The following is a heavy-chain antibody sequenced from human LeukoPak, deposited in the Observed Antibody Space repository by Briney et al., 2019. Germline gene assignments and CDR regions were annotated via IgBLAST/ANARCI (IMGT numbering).Heavy chain of an antibody. CDR1: GFTFSNYW. J-gene: IGHJ4*02. CDR2: INPDGRTI. CDR3: ARAQGSSGSDPFDY. Sequence: GGSLRLSCAASGFTFSNYWMHWVRQAPGKGPVWVSRINPDGRTITYADSVVGRITISRDNAKNTLYLQMNSLRDEDTAVYYCARAQGSSGSDPFDYWGQGTLVTVSS. D-gene: IGHD3-22*01. V-gene: IGHV3-74*03.